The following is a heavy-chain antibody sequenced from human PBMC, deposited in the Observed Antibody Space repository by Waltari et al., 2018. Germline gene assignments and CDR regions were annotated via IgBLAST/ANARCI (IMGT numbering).Heavy chain of an antibody. Sequence: EVHLVESGGGLVQPGGSLRLSCAASGFTFTDYWMSWVRQAPGEGPEWVANRQKDGREKKYVDYVKGRFTISRDNAKDSVYLQMNSLRADDTAMYYCVRDHWGPDYWGQGTLVTVSS. D-gene: IGHD7-27*01. CDR3: VRDHWGPDY. V-gene: IGHV3-7*01. CDR2: RQKDGREK. CDR1: GFTFTDYW. J-gene: IGHJ4*02.